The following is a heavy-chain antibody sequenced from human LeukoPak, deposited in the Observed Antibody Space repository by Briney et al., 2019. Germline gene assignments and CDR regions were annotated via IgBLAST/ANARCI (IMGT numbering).Heavy chain of an antibody. J-gene: IGHJ3*02. D-gene: IGHD2-21*01. V-gene: IGHV4-34*01. CDR2: FYYSGSP. CDR3: ARLWTDAFDI. CDR1: GGSFSGYY. Sequence: SETLSLTCAVYGGSFSGYYWSWIRQPPGKGLEWIGYFYYSGSPYYLPSLKSRVTISVDTSKNQFSLKLSSVTAADTAVYYCARLWTDAFDIWGQGTMVTVSS.